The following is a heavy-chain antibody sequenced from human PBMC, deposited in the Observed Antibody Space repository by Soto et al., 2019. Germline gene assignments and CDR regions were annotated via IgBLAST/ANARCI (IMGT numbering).Heavy chain of an antibody. CDR3: ARDTYDTTGYPLDY. CDR1: GYTITAHY. Sequence: ASVKVSCKASGYTITAHYMHWLRQAPGQGLEWMGWINLYRGVTNLAQKFQDRVTLTGDTSISTAYLELSSLTSDDTAIYYCARDTYDTTGYPLDYWGQGTLVTVSS. CDR2: INLYRGVT. V-gene: IGHV1-2*02. D-gene: IGHD3-22*01. J-gene: IGHJ4*02.